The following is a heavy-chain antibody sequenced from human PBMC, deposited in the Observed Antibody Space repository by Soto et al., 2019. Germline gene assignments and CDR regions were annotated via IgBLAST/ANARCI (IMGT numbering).Heavy chain of an antibody. CDR1: GGSISSGDYY. J-gene: IGHJ6*02. V-gene: IGHV4-30-4*01. Sequence: SETLSLTCTVSGGSISSGDYYWNWIRQPPRKGLEWIGYIYNSGSTHYNPSLKSRLAISLDTSKNQFSLKLRSLTGADTAVYYCAREGGYVSGSPIYYYAMDVWGQGTTVTVSS. CDR2: IYNSGST. D-gene: IGHD3-10*01. CDR3: AREGGYVSGSPIYYYAMDV.